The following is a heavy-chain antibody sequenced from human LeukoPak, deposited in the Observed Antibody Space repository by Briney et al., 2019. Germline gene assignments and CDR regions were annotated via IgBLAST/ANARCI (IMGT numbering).Heavy chain of an antibody. D-gene: IGHD6-6*01. Sequence: GGSLRLPCTASGFSFSGHWMHWARQLPGKRLVWVSRISPTGSTTSYADSVKGRFTVSRDNAKNTLYLQVNNLRAEDTAVYYCARGPNSNWSGLDFWGQGTLLTVSS. CDR2: ISPTGSTT. CDR1: GFSFSGHW. J-gene: IGHJ4*02. CDR3: ARGPNSNWSGLDF. V-gene: IGHV3-74*01.